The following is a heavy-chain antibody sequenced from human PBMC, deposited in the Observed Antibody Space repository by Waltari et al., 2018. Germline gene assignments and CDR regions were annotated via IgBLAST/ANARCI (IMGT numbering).Heavy chain of an antibody. Sequence: SCKASGGTFSSYAISWVRQAPGQGLEWMGGIIPIFGTANYAQKFQGRVTITADKSTSTAYMELSSLRSEDTAVYYCARSESLTGEYYYYMDVWGKGTTVTVSS. CDR2: IIPIFGTA. V-gene: IGHV1-69*06. D-gene: IGHD3-9*01. CDR3: ARSESLTGEYYYYMDV. CDR1: GGTFSSYA. J-gene: IGHJ6*03.